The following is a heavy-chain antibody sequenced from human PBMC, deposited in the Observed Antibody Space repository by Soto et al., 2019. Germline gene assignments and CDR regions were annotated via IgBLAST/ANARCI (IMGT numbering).Heavy chain of an antibody. Sequence: GASVKVSCKASGYTFTRYDINWVRQATGQGLEWMGWTNPNSGNTGYAQKFQGRATMTRNTSISTAYMELSSLRSEDTAVYYCARDYYGSGSSYYFDYWGQGTLVTVSS. CDR3: ARDYYGSGSSYYFDY. CDR1: GYTFTRYD. CDR2: TNPNSGNT. D-gene: IGHD3-10*01. V-gene: IGHV1-8*01. J-gene: IGHJ4*02.